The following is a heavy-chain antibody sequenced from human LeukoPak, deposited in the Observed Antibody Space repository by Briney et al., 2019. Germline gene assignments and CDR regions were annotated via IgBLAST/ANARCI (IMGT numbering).Heavy chain of an antibody. CDR3: ARRGTAFDAFDI. D-gene: IGHD1-1*01. Sequence: GESLKISCQASGYSFPDYWIGWVRQMPGKGLEWMGIINPADSDTRYSPSFQGQVTISADKSNSAAYLQWSRLKASDTAMYYCARRGTAFDAFDIWGQGTMVTVSS. CDR1: GYSFPDYW. J-gene: IGHJ3*02. V-gene: IGHV5-51*01. CDR2: INPADSDT.